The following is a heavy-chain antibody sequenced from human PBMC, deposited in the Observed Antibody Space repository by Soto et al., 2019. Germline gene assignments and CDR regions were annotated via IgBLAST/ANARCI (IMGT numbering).Heavy chain of an antibody. Sequence: SETLSLTCTVSGGFVNSDTHSWSWIRQTPGKRLEWIGFIYSGGSTKNPSLRSRVTMSVDTSKNQFSLKLRSVIVADTAAYHCARFVRSCSATTCSTRADVWGQGITVTDSS. CDR3: ARFVRSCSATTCSTRADV. D-gene: IGHD2-2*01. CDR1: GGFVNSDTHS. J-gene: IGHJ6*02. CDR2: IYSGGST. V-gene: IGHV4-61*01.